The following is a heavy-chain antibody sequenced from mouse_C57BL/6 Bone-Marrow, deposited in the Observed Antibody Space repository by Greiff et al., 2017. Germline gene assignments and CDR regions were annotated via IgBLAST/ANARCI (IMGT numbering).Heavy chain of an antibody. J-gene: IGHJ4*01. Sequence: VQLQQSGPELVKPGDSVKISCKASGYSFTGYFMNWVMQSHGKSLEWIGRINPYNGDTFYNQKFKGTATLTVDKSSSTAHMELRSLTSEDSAVYYCARSGYPLRDYYAMDYWGQGTSVTVSS. CDR2: INPYNGDT. D-gene: IGHD3-1*01. V-gene: IGHV1-20*01. CDR3: ARSGYPLRDYYAMDY. CDR1: GYSFTGYF.